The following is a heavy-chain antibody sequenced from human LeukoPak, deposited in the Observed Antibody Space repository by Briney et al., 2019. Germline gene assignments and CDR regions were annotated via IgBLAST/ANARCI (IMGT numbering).Heavy chain of an antibody. CDR1: GFTFSSYA. V-gene: IGHV3-23*01. J-gene: IGHJ6*02. Sequence: GSLRLSCAASGFTFSSYAMSWVRQAPGKGLEWVSAISGSGGSTYYADSVKGRFTISRDNSKNTLYLQMNSLRAEDTAVYYCAKVLYSSGWYPLEDYYYGMDVWGQGTTVTVSS. D-gene: IGHD6-19*01. CDR3: AKVLYSSGWYPLEDYYYGMDV. CDR2: ISGSGGST.